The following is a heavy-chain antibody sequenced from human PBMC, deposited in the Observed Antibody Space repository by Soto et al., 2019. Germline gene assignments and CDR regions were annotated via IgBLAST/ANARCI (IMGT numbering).Heavy chain of an antibody. CDR2: IYYRGST. V-gene: IGHV4-59*08. J-gene: IGHJ4*02. CDR3: ARSMTTVVTLDY. CDR1: GGSISSYY. Sequence: SETLSLTCTVSGGSISSYYWSWIRQPPGKGLEWIGYIYYRGSTNYNPSLKSRVTISVDTSKNQFSLKLSSVTAADTAVYYCARSMTTVVTLDYWGQGTLVTVSS. D-gene: IGHD4-17*01.